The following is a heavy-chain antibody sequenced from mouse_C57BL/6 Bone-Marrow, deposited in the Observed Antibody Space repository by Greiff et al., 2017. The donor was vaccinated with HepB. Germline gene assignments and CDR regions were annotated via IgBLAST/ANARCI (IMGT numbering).Heavy chain of an antibody. CDR2: SFPGSGGS. V-gene: IGHV1-56*01. CDR3: ERTDYGNHGTN. D-gene: IGHD2-1*01. Sequence: QVQLQQSGPELVRPGASVKISCKAPGYTFTSHWMQWVRQRPGQGLEWIGESFPGSGGSYYNEKFKGKATLTVDTSSSTAYMQLSSLTSEDSAVYICERTDYGNHGTNWGQGNLVNVPA. J-gene: IGHJ3*01. CDR1: GYTFTSHW.